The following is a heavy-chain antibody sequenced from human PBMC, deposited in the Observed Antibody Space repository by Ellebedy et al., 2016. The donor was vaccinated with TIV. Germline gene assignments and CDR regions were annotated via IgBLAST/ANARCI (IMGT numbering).Heavy chain of an antibody. CDR1: GFSFTTYW. D-gene: IGHD1-14*01. CDR2: INEDGSGK. V-gene: IGHV3-7*01. J-gene: IGHJ4*02. CDR3: ARDGTINRGSDK. Sequence: GGSLRLSXEASGFSFTTYWMSWVRQAPGKGLEWVANINEDGSGKHYVDSVRGRFTISRDNSKNSLYLQMSSLRAEDTAIYYCARDGTINRGSDKWGQGTLVTVSS.